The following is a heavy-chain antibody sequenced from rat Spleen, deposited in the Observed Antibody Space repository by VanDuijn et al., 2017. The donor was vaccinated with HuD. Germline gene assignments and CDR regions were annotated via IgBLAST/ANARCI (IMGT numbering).Heavy chain of an antibody. CDR2: INSAGSS. CDR3: ARRGMGRDYFDY. CDR1: DFSITSGYG. Sequence: EVQLQESGPGLVKPSQSLSLTCSVTDFSITSGYGWNWIRKFPGNKLEWMGYINSAGSSGYNPPLKSKISITRDTSKNQFFLQLTSVTSEDTATYYCARRGMGRDYFDYWGQGLMVTVSS. J-gene: IGHJ2*01. D-gene: IGHD1-7*01. V-gene: IGHV3-3*01.